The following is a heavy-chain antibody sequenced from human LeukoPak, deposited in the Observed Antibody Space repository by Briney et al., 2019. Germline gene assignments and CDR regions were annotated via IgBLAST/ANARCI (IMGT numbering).Heavy chain of an antibody. CDR3: AKDSYSSGWYQIDY. V-gene: IGHV3-23*01. J-gene: IGHJ4*02. CDR1: GFTVSSNS. D-gene: IGHD6-19*01. Sequence: GGSLRLSCTVSGFTVSSNSMSWVRQAPGKGLEWVSAISGSGGSTYYADSVKGRFTISRDNSKNTLYLQMNSLRAEDTAVYYCAKDSYSSGWYQIDYWGQGTLVTVSS. CDR2: ISGSGGST.